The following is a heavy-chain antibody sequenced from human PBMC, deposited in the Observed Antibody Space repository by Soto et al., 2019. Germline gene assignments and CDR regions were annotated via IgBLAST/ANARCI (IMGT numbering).Heavy chain of an antibody. D-gene: IGHD6-19*01. CDR2: ISSNGGST. CDR1: GFTFSSYA. V-gene: IGHV3-64*01. J-gene: IGHJ3*02. Sequence: SMRLSCAAAGFTFSSYAMHWVRQAPGKGLEYVSAISSNGGSTYYANSVKGRFTISRDNSKNTLSLQMGSLRAEDMAVYYCARSGISVAGPSFDIWGQGTMVTVSS. CDR3: ARSGISVAGPSFDI.